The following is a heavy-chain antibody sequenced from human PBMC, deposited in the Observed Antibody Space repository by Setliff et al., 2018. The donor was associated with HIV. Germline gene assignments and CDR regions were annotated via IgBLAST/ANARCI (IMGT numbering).Heavy chain of an antibody. CDR2: VATNGGST. Sequence: PGGSLRLSCAVSGFTFSNSAMSWVRQAPGKGLEWVSSVATNGGSTYYAASVQGRFTISSDNSKSVVYLQMNSLRVEDTAVYYCVQGGLSSGWGSFWGQGTLVTVSS. D-gene: IGHD6-25*01. J-gene: IGHJ4*02. V-gene: IGHV3-23*01. CDR1: GFTFSNSA. CDR3: VQGGLSSGWGSF.